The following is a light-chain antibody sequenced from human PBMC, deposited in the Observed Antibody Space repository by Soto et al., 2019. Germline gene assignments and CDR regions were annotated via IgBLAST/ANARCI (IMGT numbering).Light chain of an antibody. Sequence: DIVMTQSPDSLAVSLGERATINCKSSQSVLYSSNNKNYLAWYQQKPRQPPKLIIYWASTLESGVPDRFSGSGSGTDFTLTISSLQAEDVAFYYCQQYLNTPYTFGQGTKLEIK. CDR3: QQYLNTPYT. J-gene: IGKJ2*01. V-gene: IGKV4-1*01. CDR1: QSVLYSSNNKNY. CDR2: WAS.